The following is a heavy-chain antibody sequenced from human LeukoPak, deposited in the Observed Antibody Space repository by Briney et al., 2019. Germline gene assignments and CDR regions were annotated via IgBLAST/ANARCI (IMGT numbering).Heavy chain of an antibody. V-gene: IGHV3-30*18. CDR1: GFTLTNYA. D-gene: IGHD1-26*01. CDR2: ISYDGSNK. CDR3: AKDGASGSYRDFDY. Sequence: GGSLRLSCAASGFTLTNYAMNWVRQAPGKGLEWVAVISYDGSNKYYADSVKGRFTISRDNSKNTLYLQMNSLRAEDTAVYYCAKDGASGSYRDFDYWGQGTLVTVSS. J-gene: IGHJ4*02.